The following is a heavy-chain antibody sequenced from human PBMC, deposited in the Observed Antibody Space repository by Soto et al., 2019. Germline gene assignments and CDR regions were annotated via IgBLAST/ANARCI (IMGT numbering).Heavy chain of an antibody. J-gene: IGHJ4*02. CDR1: GITFWSRA. CDR3: ARGSTDSYPGSRIFDF. D-gene: IGHD3-10*01. Sequence: GGSMRLSCVASGITFWSRAMSWVRQAPGEGLEWVSTITDTGGDTKYADSLRGRFTMSRDHSKKTPYLQMNSLRVEDSALYYCARGSTDSYPGSRIFDFWGRGTLVTVSS. V-gene: IGHV3-23*01. CDR2: ITDTGGDT.